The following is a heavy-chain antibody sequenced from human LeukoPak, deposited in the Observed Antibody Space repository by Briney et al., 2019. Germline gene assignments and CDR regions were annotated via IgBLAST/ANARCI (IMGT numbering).Heavy chain of an antibody. CDR2: IYGGGNI. CDR3: ARGPGYNYPYYFDY. D-gene: IGHD5-24*01. V-gene: IGHV3-53*01. J-gene: IGHJ4*02. Sequence: TGGSLRLSCAASGFTVSSNYMNWVRQAPGKGLEWVSVIYGGGNIYYADSVKGRFTISRDNSKNTLYLQMNSLRAEDTAVYYCARGPGYNYPYYFDYWGQGTLVTVSS. CDR1: GFTVSSNY.